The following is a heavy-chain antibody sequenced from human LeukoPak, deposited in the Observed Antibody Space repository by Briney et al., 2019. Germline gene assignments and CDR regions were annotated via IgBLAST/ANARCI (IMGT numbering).Heavy chain of an antibody. J-gene: IGHJ4*02. CDR1: GYTFTSYY. CDR3: AREGYCGGDCYYYFDY. D-gene: IGHD2-21*02. Sequence: ASVKVSCKASGYTFTSYYMHWVRQAPGQGLEWMGIINPSGGSTSYAQKFQGRVTMTRDTSTSTVYMELSSLRSEDTAVYYCAREGYCGGDCYYYFDYWGQGTLVTVSS. V-gene: IGHV1-46*01. CDR2: INPSGGST.